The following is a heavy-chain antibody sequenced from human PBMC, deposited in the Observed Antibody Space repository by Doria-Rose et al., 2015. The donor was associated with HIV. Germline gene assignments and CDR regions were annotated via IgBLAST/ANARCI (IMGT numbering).Heavy chain of an antibody. CDR1: GGSVGSGTPY. J-gene: IGHJ5*02. Sequence: QVQLQESGPGLVKPSETLSLTCTVSGGSVGSGTPYWDSIRQTAGKGLEWTGTIYYSVTTYYIPSLRGRVTISLHTSKNQYSLKLISVTAADTGVYYCAKQAVNWFDPWGQGTLVTVSS. V-gene: IGHV4-39*01. D-gene: IGHD6-25*01. CDR3: AKQAVNWFDP. CDR2: IYYSVTT.